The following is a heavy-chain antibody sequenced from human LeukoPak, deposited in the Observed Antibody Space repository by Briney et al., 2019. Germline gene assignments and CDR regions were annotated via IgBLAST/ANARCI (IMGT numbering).Heavy chain of an antibody. CDR1: GGSISSYY. D-gene: IGHD6-13*01. J-gene: IGHJ3*02. CDR2: IYYSGST. Sequence: PSETLSLTCTVSGGSISSYYWSWIRQPPGKGLEWIGYIYYSGSTNYNPSLKSRVTISVDTSKNQFSLKLSSVTAADTAVYYCARGRPWYSNDAFDIWGQGTMVTASS. V-gene: IGHV4-59*12. CDR3: ARGRPWYSNDAFDI.